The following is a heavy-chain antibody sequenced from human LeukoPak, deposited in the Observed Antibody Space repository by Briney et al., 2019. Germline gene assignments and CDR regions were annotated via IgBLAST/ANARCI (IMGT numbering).Heavy chain of an antibody. Sequence: GVSLRLSCAASGFTFSDYYMSWIRQAPGKGLEWVSYITGSTYFTNYADSVKGRFTISRDNAKNSLYLQINSLRAEDTAVYYCARVSGSYVFDYWGQGALVTVSS. CDR2: ITGSTYFT. J-gene: IGHJ4*02. V-gene: IGHV3-11*05. D-gene: IGHD1-26*01. CDR1: GFTFSDYY. CDR3: ARVSGSYVFDY.